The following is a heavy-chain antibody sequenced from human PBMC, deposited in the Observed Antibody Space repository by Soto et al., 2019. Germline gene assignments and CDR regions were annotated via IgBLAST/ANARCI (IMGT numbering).Heavy chain of an antibody. D-gene: IGHD2-2*01. CDR3: ARDCSQWYLRSYYYYGMDV. CDR1: VFTFSSYG. V-gene: IGHV3-33*01. Sequence: QVQLVESGGGVVQPGRSLRLSCAASVFTFSSYGMHWVRQAPGKGLEWVAVIWYDGSNKYYAACVKGRFTISRDNSKNTLYLQMNSLRAEDTAVYYCARDCSQWYLRSYYYYGMDVWGQGTTVTVSS. J-gene: IGHJ6*02. CDR2: IWYDGSNK.